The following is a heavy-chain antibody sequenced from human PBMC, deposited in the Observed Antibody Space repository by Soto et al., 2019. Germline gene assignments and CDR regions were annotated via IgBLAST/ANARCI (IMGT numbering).Heavy chain of an antibody. D-gene: IGHD1-26*01. CDR1: GFTFSDYY. CDR2: ISSSGSTI. CDR3: ARDLHRIVGATAGY. V-gene: IGHV3-11*01. Sequence: QVQLVESGGGLVKPGGSLRLSCAASGFTFSDYYMSWIRQAPGKGLEGVSYISSSGSTIYYPDSVKGRFTISRDNAKKSLDLQMDCLRADDTAVYYCARDLHRIVGATAGYWGQGTLVTVSS. J-gene: IGHJ4*02.